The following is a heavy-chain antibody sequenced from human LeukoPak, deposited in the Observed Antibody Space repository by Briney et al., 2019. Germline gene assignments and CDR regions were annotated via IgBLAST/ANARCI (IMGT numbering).Heavy chain of an antibody. CDR1: GDSFSDYY. Sequence: SETLSLTCSVSGDSFSDYYGSWIRQPPGKGLAWIGYIYYSGSTNYNPSLKSRVTISVDTSKNQFSLKLSSVAAADTAVYYCAREGSSWDPFDYWGQGTLATVSS. CDR2: IYYSGST. CDR3: AREGSSWDPFDY. D-gene: IGHD6-13*01. J-gene: IGHJ4*02. V-gene: IGHV4-59*12.